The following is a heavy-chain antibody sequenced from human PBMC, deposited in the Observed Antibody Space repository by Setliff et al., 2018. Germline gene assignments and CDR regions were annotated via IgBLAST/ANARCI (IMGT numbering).Heavy chain of an antibody. CDR3: ARTGTYRYFDL. D-gene: IGHD1-1*01. CDR1: GGSISSGVYY. Sequence: PSETLSLTCNVSGGSISSGVYYWGWIRQPPGKGLEWIGRIYHGGDTYYNSSLKSRLTISVDTSKNQFSLKLGSVTAADTAVYYCARTGTYRYFDLWGQGTLVTV. V-gene: IGHV4-39*01. J-gene: IGHJ4*02. CDR2: IYHGGDT.